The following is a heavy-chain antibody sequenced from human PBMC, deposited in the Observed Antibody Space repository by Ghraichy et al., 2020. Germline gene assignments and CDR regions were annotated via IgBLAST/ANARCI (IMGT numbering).Heavy chain of an antibody. CDR2: INSSGST. CDR3: AKFTLYSGATTHYLDH. V-gene: IGHV4-59*01. D-gene: IGHD4/OR15-4a*01. Sequence: SETLSHTCSVSGASITNNYWSWIRQSPGKGLEWIAYINSSGSTNDNPSLQSRVTISVDTSRNQFSLNVGSVTAADPAVYYCAKFTLYSGATTHYLDHWGQGTLVTVSS. CDR1: GASITNNY. J-gene: IGHJ5*02.